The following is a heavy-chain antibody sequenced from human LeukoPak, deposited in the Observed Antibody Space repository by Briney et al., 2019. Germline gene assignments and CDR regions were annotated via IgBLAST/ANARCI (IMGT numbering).Heavy chain of an antibody. CDR3: ARSDYYDSSGYYLSLNFDY. D-gene: IGHD3-22*01. CDR2: IYPGDSDT. CDR1: GYSFTSYW. Sequence: GESLKISCKGSGYSFTSYWIGWVRQMPGKGLEWMGIIYPGDSDTSYSPSFQGQVTISADKSISTAYLQWSSLKASDTAMYYCARSDYYDSSGYYLSLNFDYWGQGTLVTVSS. J-gene: IGHJ4*02. V-gene: IGHV5-51*01.